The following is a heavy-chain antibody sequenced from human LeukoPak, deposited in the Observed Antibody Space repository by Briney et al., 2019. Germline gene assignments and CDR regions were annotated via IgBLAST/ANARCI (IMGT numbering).Heavy chain of an antibody. Sequence: PGGSLRLSCAASGFTFSSYGMHWVRQAPGKGLEWVAVISYDGSNKYYADSVKGRFTISRDNAKNSLNLQMNSLRAEDTAVYYCARDRSGSYRYYYYYYYMDVWGKGTTVTVSS. CDR1: GFTFSSYG. D-gene: IGHD1-26*01. CDR3: ARDRSGSYRYYYYYYYMDV. J-gene: IGHJ6*03. V-gene: IGHV3-30*03. CDR2: ISYDGSNK.